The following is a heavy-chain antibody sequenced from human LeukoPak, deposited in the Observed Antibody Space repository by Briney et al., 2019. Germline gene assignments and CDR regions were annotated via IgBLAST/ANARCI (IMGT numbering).Heavy chain of an antibody. D-gene: IGHD3-16*02. CDR1: GGTFSSYA. V-gene: IGHV1-69*13. Sequence: ASVRVSCKASGGTFSSYAISWVRQAPGQGLEWMGGIIPIFGTANYAQKFQGRVTITADESTSTAYMELSSLRSEDTAVYYCARAPTSTVIYGMDVWGQGTTVTVSS. CDR3: ARAPTSTVIYGMDV. CDR2: IIPIFGTA. J-gene: IGHJ6*02.